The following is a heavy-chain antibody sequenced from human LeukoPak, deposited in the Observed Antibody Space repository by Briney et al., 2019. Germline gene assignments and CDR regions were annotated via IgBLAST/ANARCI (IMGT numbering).Heavy chain of an antibody. Sequence: GGTLRLSCAASGFTFSSYGMSWVRQASGKGLEWVSAISGSGGSTYYADSVKGRFTISRDNSKNTLYLQMNSLRAEDTAVYYCAKDSRAGVNYYYYMDVWGKGTTVTISS. V-gene: IGHV3-23*01. J-gene: IGHJ6*03. CDR2: ISGSGGST. D-gene: IGHD3-10*01. CDR1: GFTFSSYG. CDR3: AKDSRAGVNYYYYMDV.